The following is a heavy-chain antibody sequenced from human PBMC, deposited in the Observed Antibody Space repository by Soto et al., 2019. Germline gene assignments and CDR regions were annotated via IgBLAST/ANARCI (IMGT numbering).Heavy chain of an antibody. CDR2: INPNGGGT. V-gene: IGHV1-46*01. J-gene: IGHJ6*02. D-gene: IGHD3-22*01. Sequence: ASVKVSCTAPADTFTSYYIHWVRQAPGHGLEWMGIINPNGGGTRFAQTFQGRITMTTDTSTSTVYMELRSLRSEDTAVYYCAREGPPGPYYDRSGYQTQGGMDGWGQGPTVTVSS. CDR1: ADTFTSYY. CDR3: AREGPPGPYYDRSGYQTQGGMDG.